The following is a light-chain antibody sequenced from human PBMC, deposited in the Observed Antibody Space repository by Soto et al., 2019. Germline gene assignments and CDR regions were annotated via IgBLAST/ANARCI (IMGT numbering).Light chain of an antibody. Sequence: EIVLTQSPGTLSLSPGERATLSCRASQSVSYSYLAWYQQNPGKPPRLLIYGASSRATGIPDRFRGSGSGTVFTLTISRLEPEDCAVYYCQQYGSSPLLTFGGGTKVEIK. CDR2: GAS. J-gene: IGKJ4*01. V-gene: IGKV3-20*01. CDR1: QSVSYSY. CDR3: QQYGSSPLLT.